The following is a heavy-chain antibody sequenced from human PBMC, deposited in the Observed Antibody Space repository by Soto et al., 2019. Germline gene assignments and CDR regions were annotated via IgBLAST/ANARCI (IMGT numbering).Heavy chain of an antibody. Sequence: QITLKESGPTLVKPTQTLTLTCTLSGFSLSTSGVSVGWIRQPTGKALEWLALIYWDNDKYYSPSLKSRLIIAKDTPKIQVVLTMINMDPVDTATYYCSHIRASPYYYHRRGSSFDYWCQGTPLTVSS. J-gene: IGHJ4*02. D-gene: IGHD3-22*01. CDR1: GFSLSTSGVS. CDR3: SHIRASPYYYHRRGSSFDY. V-gene: IGHV2-5*02. CDR2: IYWDNDK.